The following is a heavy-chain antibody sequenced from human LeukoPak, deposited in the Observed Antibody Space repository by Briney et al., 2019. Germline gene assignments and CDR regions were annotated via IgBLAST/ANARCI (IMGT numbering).Heavy chain of an antibody. D-gene: IGHD6-19*01. Sequence: PGGSLRLSCAASGFTFSSYSMNWVRQAPGKGLEWVSSISSSSSYIYYADSVKGRFTISRDNAKNSLYLQMNSLRAEDTAVYYCARDMRRQWLDLKAFDIWGQGTMVTVSS. CDR2: ISSSSSYI. J-gene: IGHJ3*02. CDR3: ARDMRRQWLDLKAFDI. CDR1: GFTFSSYS. V-gene: IGHV3-21*01.